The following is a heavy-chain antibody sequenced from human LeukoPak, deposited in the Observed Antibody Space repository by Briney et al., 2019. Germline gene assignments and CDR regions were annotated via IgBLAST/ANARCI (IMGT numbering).Heavy chain of an antibody. CDR2: ISGSGGST. Sequence: GGSLRLSCAASGFTVSSNYMSWVRQAPGKGLEWVSAISGSGGSTYYPDSVKGRFTISRDNSKNTLYLQMNSLRAEDTAVYYCAKGYCSSTSCYRFDYWGQGALVTVSS. CDR3: AKGYCSSTSCYRFDY. D-gene: IGHD2-2*02. V-gene: IGHV3-23*01. CDR1: GFTVSSNY. J-gene: IGHJ4*02.